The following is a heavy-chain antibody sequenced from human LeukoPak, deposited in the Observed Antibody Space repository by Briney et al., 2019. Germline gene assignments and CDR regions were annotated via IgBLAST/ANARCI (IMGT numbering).Heavy chain of an antibody. V-gene: IGHV4-39*07. D-gene: IGHD3-22*01. CDR2: IYYSGST. CDR1: GGSISSYY. CDR3: ARDGHDSSGYYPHFDY. Sequence: SETLSLTCTVSGGSISSYYLGWICQPPGKGLEWIGSIYYSGSTYYNPSLKRRVTISVDTSKNQFSLKLSSVTAADTAVYYCARDGHDSSGYYPHFDYWGQGTLVTVSS. J-gene: IGHJ4*02.